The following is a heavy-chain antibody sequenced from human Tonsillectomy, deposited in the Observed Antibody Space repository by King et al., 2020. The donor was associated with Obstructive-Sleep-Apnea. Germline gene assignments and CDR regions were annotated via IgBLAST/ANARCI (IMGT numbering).Heavy chain of an antibody. CDR2: IIPIFGTA. Sequence: VQPVESGAEVKKPGSSVKVSCKASGGTFSSYGISWVRQAPGQGPEWMGGIIPIFGTANYAQKFQGRVTITADESTSTAYMELSSLRSEDTAVYYCARDYDGYNFASFDYWGQGTLVTVSS. CDR1: GGTFSSYG. CDR3: ARDYDGYNFASFDY. J-gene: IGHJ4*02. V-gene: IGHV1-69*01. D-gene: IGHD5-24*01.